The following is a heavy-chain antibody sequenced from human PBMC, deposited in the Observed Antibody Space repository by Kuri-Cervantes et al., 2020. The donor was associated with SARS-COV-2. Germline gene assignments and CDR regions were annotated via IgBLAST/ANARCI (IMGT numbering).Heavy chain of an antibody. V-gene: IGHV3-21*05. Sequence: LSLTCAASGFTFSSYSMNWVRQAPGKGLEWVSYISSSSSYTNYADSVKGRFTISRDNAKNSLYLQMNSLRAEDTAVYYCARVGSDFWSGYTALGYYGMDVWGQGTTVTVSS. CDR2: ISSSSSYT. J-gene: IGHJ6*02. CDR3: ARVGSDFWSGYTALGYYGMDV. D-gene: IGHD3-3*01. CDR1: GFTFSSYS.